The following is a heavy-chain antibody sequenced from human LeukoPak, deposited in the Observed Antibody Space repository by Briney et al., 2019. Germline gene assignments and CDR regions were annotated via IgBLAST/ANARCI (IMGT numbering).Heavy chain of an antibody. J-gene: IGHJ6*02. CDR3: ARCSFWSGYYYYYYYGMDV. V-gene: IGHV1-8*01. CDR2: MNPNSGNT. CDR1: GYTFTSYD. Sequence: ASVKVSCKASGYTFTSYDINWVRQATGQGLEWMGWMNPNSGNTGYAQKFQGRVTKNRNTAISTAYMELSSMRSEDTDVYYCARCSFWSGYYYYYYYGMDVWGQGTTVTVSS. D-gene: IGHD3-3*01.